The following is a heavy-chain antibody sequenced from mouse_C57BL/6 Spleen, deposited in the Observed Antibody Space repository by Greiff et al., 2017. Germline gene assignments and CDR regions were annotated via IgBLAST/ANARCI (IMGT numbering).Heavy chain of an antibody. V-gene: IGHV5-6*01. CDR2: ISSGGSYT. CDR1: GFTFSSYG. Sequence: EVQGVESGGDLVKPGGPLTLSCAASGFTFSSYGMSWVRQTPDKRLEWVATISSGGSYTYYPDSVKGRFTISRDNAKNTLYLQMSSLKSEDTAMYYCARHQNYYGSSPHFDYWGQGTTLTVSS. CDR3: ARHQNYYGSSPHFDY. J-gene: IGHJ2*01. D-gene: IGHD1-1*01.